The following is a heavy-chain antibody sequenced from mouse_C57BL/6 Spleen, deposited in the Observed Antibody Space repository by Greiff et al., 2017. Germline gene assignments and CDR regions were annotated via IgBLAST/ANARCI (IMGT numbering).Heavy chain of an antibody. V-gene: IGHV1-54*01. CDR3: ARRSDGSNFDY. D-gene: IGHD1-1*01. CDR1: GYAFTTYL. Sequence: QVQLQQSGAELVRPGTSVKVSCKASGYAFTTYLIEWVKQRPGQGLEWIGVINPGSGGTNYNEKFKGKATLTADKSSSTAYMQLSSLTSEYSAVYFCARRSDGSNFDYWGQGTTLTVSS. J-gene: IGHJ2*01. CDR2: INPGSGGT.